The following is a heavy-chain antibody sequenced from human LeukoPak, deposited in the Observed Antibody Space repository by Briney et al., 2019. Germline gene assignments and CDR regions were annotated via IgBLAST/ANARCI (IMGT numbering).Heavy chain of an antibody. J-gene: IGHJ6*01. CDR1: GVSFSGYY. CDR2: INHRGST. CDR3: ARGLCSGGSCYHAAGYYGMDV. Sequence: ASETLSLTCAVYGVSFSGYYLSWLRQPPGKGLEWVGEINHRGSTNYNPSLKSRVTISVDTSKNQFSLKLSSVTAADTAVYYCARGLCSGGSCYHAAGYYGMDVWGQGTTVSVSS. D-gene: IGHD2-15*01. V-gene: IGHV4-34*01.